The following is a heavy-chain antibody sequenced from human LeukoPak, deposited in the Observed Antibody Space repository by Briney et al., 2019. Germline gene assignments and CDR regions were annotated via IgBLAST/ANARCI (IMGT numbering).Heavy chain of an antibody. V-gene: IGHV3-7*01. Sequence: GGSLRLSCAASGFTFSTYWMSWVRQAPGKGLEWVAHMNQDGSEKYYVDSVRGRFSISRDNAKNSLYLQMNSLRAEDTAVYYCARDLEGPAAAGAGYWGQGTLVTVSS. CDR3: ARDLEGPAAAGAGY. J-gene: IGHJ4*02. D-gene: IGHD6-13*01. CDR2: MNQDGSEK. CDR1: GFTFSTYW.